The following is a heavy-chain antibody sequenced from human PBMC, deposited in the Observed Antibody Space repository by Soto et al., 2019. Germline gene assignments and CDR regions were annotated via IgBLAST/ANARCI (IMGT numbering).Heavy chain of an antibody. CDR3: ARGGENFDR. J-gene: IGHJ4*02. Sequence: EVPLVESGGDLVQPGGSLRLTCAASGFTLRGAWMSWVRQAPGIGLEWVANINQDGSDKNYVTSVKGRFTISRDNAKNSVYLQMNSLRAEDTAVYYCARGGENFDRWGQGTLVTVSS. CDR2: INQDGSDK. V-gene: IGHV3-7*04. CDR1: GFTLRGAW. D-gene: IGHD3-16*01.